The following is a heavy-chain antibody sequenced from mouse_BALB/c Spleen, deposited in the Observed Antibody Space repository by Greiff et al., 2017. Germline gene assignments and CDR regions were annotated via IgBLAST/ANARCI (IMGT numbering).Heavy chain of an antibody. V-gene: IGHV5-17*02. Sequence: DVMLVESGGGLVQPGGSRKLSCAASGFTFSSFGMHWVRQAPEKGLEWVAYISSGSSTIYYADTVKGRFTISRDNPKNTLFLQMTSLRSEDTAMYYCARVTTVGFDYWGQGTTLTVSS. D-gene: IGHD1-1*01. J-gene: IGHJ2*01. CDR3: ARVTTVGFDY. CDR2: ISSGSSTI. CDR1: GFTFSSFG.